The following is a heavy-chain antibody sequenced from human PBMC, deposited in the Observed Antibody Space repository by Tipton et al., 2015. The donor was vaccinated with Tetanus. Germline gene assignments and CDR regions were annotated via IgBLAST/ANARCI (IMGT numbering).Heavy chain of an antibody. CDR2: IYSGGST. Sequence: SLRLSCEASGFTVSSNYMSWVRQAPGKGLEWVSVIYSGGSTYYADSVKGRFTISRDNSKDTLYLQMNSLRAEDTAVYYCARDRDGDYAAFDYWGQGTLVTVSS. V-gene: IGHV3-66*01. D-gene: IGHD4-17*01. CDR1: GFTVSSNY. J-gene: IGHJ4*02. CDR3: ARDRDGDYAAFDY.